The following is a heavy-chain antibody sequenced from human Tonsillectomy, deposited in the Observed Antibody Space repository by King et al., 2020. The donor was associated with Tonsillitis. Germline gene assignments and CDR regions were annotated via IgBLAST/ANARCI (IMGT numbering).Heavy chain of an antibody. CDR2: LSYSGST. Sequence: QLQESGPGLVKASETLSLTCTVSGGSISSGTYYWGWIRQPPGKGLEWIGSLSYSGSTYYNPSLKSRVTISVDTSKNPFSLELTSVTAADTAVYYCARHGMATNWGHYFDYWGQGTLVTVSS. V-gene: IGHV4-39*01. D-gene: IGHD5-24*01. CDR3: ARHGMATNWGHYFDY. CDR1: GGSISSGTYY. J-gene: IGHJ4*02.